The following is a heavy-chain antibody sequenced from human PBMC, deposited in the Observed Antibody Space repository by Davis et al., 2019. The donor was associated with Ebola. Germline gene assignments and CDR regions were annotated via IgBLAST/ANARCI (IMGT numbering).Heavy chain of an antibody. CDR1: GDSISRTNW. CDR2: IYHFGSP. J-gene: IGHJ4*02. Sequence: SQTLSLTCAFSGDSISRTNWWTWVRPPPGRGLEWIGEIYHFGSPNYNPSLESRVTISVDKSENQFSLELTSVTAADTAVYYCARWKTYDFWSGLDSWGQGTLVTVSS. V-gene: IGHV4-4*02. D-gene: IGHD3-3*01. CDR3: ARWKTYDFWSGLDS.